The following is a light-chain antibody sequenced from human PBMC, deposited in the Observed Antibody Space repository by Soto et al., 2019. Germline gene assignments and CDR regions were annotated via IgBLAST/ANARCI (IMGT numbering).Light chain of an antibody. V-gene: IGKV1-5*01. Sequence: IQMTQSPSTLSASVGDRVTITCRASQIIGDSLAWYQQKPGKAPYLLISDFSSLERGVPSRFSCSGSGTESTLTISRLHPDDFATYYRLQVYNYPLTFGGGTTVEIK. CDR2: DFS. CDR3: LQVYNYPLT. J-gene: IGKJ4*01. CDR1: QIIGDS.